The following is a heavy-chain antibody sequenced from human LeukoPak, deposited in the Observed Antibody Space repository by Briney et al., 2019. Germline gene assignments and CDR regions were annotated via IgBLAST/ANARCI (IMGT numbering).Heavy chain of an antibody. CDR3: ARILGLTLDY. CDR2: IVTSGNTI. D-gene: IGHD1-14*01. Sequence: SGGSLRLSCAASGFTFSGYSMNWVRQAPGRGLEWASYIVTSGNTIYYAGSVKGRFTISRDNAKNSLYLQMNSLRDEDTAVYYCARILGLTLDYWGQGALVTVSS. J-gene: IGHJ4*02. CDR1: GFTFSGYS. V-gene: IGHV3-48*02.